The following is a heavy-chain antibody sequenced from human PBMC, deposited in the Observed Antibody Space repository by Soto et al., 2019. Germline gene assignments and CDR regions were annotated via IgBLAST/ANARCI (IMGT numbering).Heavy chain of an antibody. D-gene: IGHD1-26*01. CDR2: IKSKTDGGTT. V-gene: IGHV3-15*01. CDR3: TTDGGIVGATQGFDY. Sequence: GSLRLSCAACGFTFSNAWMSWVRQAPGKGLEWVGRIKSKTDGGTTDYAAPVKGRFTISRDDSKNTLYLQMNSLKTEDTAVYYCTTDGGIVGATQGFDYWGQGTLVTVSS. CDR1: GFTFSNAW. J-gene: IGHJ4*02.